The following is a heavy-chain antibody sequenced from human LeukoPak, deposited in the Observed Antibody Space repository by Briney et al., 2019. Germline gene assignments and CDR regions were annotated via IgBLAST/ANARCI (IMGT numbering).Heavy chain of an antibody. CDR3: ARDGGYYDSSGYYYVGRGLDY. Sequence: GASLILSCAASGFTFSSYNMNWVRQAPGQGLEWVSSISSSSSCIYYADTVKGRVTITRDTSKSTVYLEMSRLRSDDTAVYYCARDGGYYDSSGYYYVGRGLDYWGQGTLVTVSS. CDR2: ISSSSSCI. V-gene: IGHV3-21*04. CDR1: GFTFSSYN. D-gene: IGHD3-22*01. J-gene: IGHJ4*02.